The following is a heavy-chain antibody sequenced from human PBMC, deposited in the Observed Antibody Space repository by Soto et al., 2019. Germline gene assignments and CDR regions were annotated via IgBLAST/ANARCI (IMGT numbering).Heavy chain of an antibody. CDR2: IYYSGST. Sequence: SETLSLTCTVPGGSISSSSYYWGWIRQPPGKGLEWIGSIYYSGSTYYNPSLKSRVTISVDTSKNQFSLKLSSVTAADTAVYYCARIIAVAAAYYYYGMDVWGQGTTVT. J-gene: IGHJ6*02. V-gene: IGHV4-39*01. CDR3: ARIIAVAAAYYYYGMDV. D-gene: IGHD6-19*01. CDR1: GGSISSSSYY.